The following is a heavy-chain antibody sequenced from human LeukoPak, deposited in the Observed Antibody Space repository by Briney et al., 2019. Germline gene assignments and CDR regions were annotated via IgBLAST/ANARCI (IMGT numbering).Heavy chain of an antibody. CDR1: GFTFSSYA. D-gene: IGHD3-3*01. J-gene: IGHJ3*02. CDR3: ARDPRITIFGVVIRDDAFDI. CDR2: ISGSGGST. V-gene: IGHV3-23*01. Sequence: GGSLRLSCAASGFTFSSYAMSWVRQAPGKGLEWVSAISGSGGSTYYADSVKGRFTISRDNSKNTLYLQMNSLRAEDTAVYYCARDPRITIFGVVIRDDAFDIWGQGTMVTVSS.